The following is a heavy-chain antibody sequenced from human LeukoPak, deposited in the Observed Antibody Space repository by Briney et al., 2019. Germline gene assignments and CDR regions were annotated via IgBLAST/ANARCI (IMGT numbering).Heavy chain of an antibody. Sequence: PGGSLRLSCVASGFIFSDYSMDWVRQAPGKGLEWVSSISSSSACIFYSDSVKGRFTISRDNAQSSLYLQMNSLRAGDTAVYYCARQAVARPFDLWGQGTMVAVSS. J-gene: IGHJ3*01. CDR1: GFIFSDYS. V-gene: IGHV3-21*06. CDR3: ARQAVARPFDL. CDR2: ISSSSACI.